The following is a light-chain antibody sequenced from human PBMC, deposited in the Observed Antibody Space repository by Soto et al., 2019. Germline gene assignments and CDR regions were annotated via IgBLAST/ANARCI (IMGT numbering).Light chain of an antibody. CDR1: SNDVGGYNY. J-gene: IGLJ1*01. CDR2: DVS. Sequence: QSVLTQPASVSWAPGQSITISCTGTSNDVGGYNYVSWYQHHPGKAPKLIIYDVSNRPSGVSIRFSGSKSDNTASLTISGLQPEDEADYHCSSYTTSNTRQIVFGTGTKVTVL. CDR3: SSYTTSNTRQIV. V-gene: IGLV2-14*03.